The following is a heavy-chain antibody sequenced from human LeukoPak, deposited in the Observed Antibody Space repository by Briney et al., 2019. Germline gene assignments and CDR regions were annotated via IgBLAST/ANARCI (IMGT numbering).Heavy chain of an antibody. CDR2: IWYDGSNK. D-gene: IGHD3-10*01. CDR1: GFTFSSYG. Sequence: GRSLRLSCAASGFTFSSYGMHWVRQAPGKGLEWVAVIWYDGSNKYYADSVKGRFTISRDNSKNTLYLQMNSLRAEDTAVYYCARGPPGKTELWFGEFYPDYYGMDVWGQGTTVTVSS. V-gene: IGHV3-33*01. CDR3: ARGPPGKTELWFGEFYPDYYGMDV. J-gene: IGHJ6*02.